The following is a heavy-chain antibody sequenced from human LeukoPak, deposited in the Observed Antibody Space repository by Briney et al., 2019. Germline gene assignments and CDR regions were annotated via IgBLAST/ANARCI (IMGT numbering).Heavy chain of an antibody. CDR2: IYTSGST. J-gene: IGHJ4*02. Sequence: SQTLSLTCAVSGASISSGSYYWSWIRQPAGKGLEWIGRIYTSGSTNYNPSLKSRVTISVDTSKNQFSLKLSSVTAADTAVYYCARSRYSSGSVDYWGQGTLVTVSS. D-gene: IGHD6-19*01. CDR1: GASISSGSYY. CDR3: ARSRYSSGSVDY. V-gene: IGHV4-61*02.